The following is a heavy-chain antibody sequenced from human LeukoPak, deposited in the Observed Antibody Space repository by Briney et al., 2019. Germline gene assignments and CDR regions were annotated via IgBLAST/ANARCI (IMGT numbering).Heavy chain of an antibody. Sequence: PGGPLRLSCAASGFTFSSYGMHWVRQAPGKGLEWVAVIWNDGSNKYYADSVKGRFTISRDNSKNTLYLQMNSLRAEDTAVYYCARDVGYGSNWFDPWGQGTLVTVSS. CDR1: GFTFSSYG. D-gene: IGHD3-10*01. CDR3: ARDVGYGSNWFDP. V-gene: IGHV3-33*01. J-gene: IGHJ5*02. CDR2: IWNDGSNK.